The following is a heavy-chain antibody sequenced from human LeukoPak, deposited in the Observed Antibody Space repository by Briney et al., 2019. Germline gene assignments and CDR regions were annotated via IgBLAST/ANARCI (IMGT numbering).Heavy chain of an antibody. CDR1: GFTFSGSA. CDR3: TRPLSGSYPAFDY. J-gene: IGHJ4*02. D-gene: IGHD1-26*01. V-gene: IGHV3-73*01. Sequence: PGGSLKLSCAASGFTFSGSAMHWVRQASGKGLEWVGRIRSKANSYATAYAASVKGRFTISRDDSKNTAYLQMDSLKTEDTAVYYCTRPLSGSYPAFDYWGQGTLVTVSS. CDR2: IRSKANSYAT.